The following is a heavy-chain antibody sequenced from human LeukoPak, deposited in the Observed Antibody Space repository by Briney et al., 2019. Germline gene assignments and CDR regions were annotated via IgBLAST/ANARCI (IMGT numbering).Heavy chain of an antibody. J-gene: IGHJ4*02. CDR3: ARSGDNYGNYYFDF. V-gene: IGHV3-74*01. CDR1: GFTFGSYW. Sequence: PGGPLRLSCAASGFTFGSYWMHCVRQVPGKGLVWVSRINSDGSRTTYADSVKGRFTISRDNAKNTLYLQVNSLRAEDTAVYYCARSGDNYGNYYFDFWGQGTLVTVSS. CDR2: INSDGSRT. D-gene: IGHD5-18*01.